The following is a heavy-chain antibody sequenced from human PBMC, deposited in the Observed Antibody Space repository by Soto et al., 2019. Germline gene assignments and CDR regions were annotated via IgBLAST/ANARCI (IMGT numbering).Heavy chain of an antibody. CDR2: ISSSSSTI. D-gene: IGHD6-13*01. Sequence: GGSLRLSCAASGFTFSSYSMNWVRQAPGKGLEWVSYISSSSSTIYYADSVKGRFTISRDNAKNSLYLQMNSLRAEDTAVYYCARHYSSSWSYFDYWGQGTLVTVSS. CDR1: GFTFSSYS. V-gene: IGHV3-48*01. CDR3: ARHYSSSWSYFDY. J-gene: IGHJ4*02.